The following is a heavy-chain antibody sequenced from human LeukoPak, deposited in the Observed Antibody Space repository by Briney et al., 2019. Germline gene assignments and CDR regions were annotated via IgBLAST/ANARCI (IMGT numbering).Heavy chain of an antibody. CDR2: ISGSGDST. Sequence: GGSLRLSCAASGFTFSNYVMNWVRQAAGKGLEWVSGISGSGDSTYYADSVKGCFTISRDNSKNTLFLQMNSLRAEDTAAYYCAKVRAPSGWFNSDYWGQGTLVTVSS. CDR1: GFTFSNYV. CDR3: AKVRAPSGWFNSDY. J-gene: IGHJ4*02. V-gene: IGHV3-23*01. D-gene: IGHD6-19*01.